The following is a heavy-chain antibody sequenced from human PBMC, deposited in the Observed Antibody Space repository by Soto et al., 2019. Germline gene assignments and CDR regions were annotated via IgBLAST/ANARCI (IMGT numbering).Heavy chain of an antibody. Sequence: QVQLQESGPGLVEPSETLSLTCTVSGASVRSTNDYWSWIRQPPGKGLAWIGYIFYSGSTNYNPSLKSRVTISVDTSNNQVSLKLSSVTAADTAVYYCARRLRYSGTCHDIWGQGALVAVSS. D-gene: IGHD1-26*01. CDR1: GASVRSTNDY. CDR2: IFYSGST. J-gene: IGHJ4*02. V-gene: IGHV4-61*01. CDR3: ARRLRYSGTCHDI.